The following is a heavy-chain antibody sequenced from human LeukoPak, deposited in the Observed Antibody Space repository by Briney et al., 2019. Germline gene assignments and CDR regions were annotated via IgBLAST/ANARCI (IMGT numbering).Heavy chain of an antibody. V-gene: IGHV4-4*02. J-gene: IGHJ4*02. Sequence: SETLSLTCAVSGGSISSSDWWSWVRQPPPKGLEWLGQTYYSGSTNYNPSLKSRVTISVDKSKNQFSLKLSSVTAADTAVYYCARGSGSYFDYWGQGTLVTVSS. CDR2: TYYSGST. CDR1: GGSISSSDW. D-gene: IGHD1-26*01. CDR3: ARGSGSYFDY.